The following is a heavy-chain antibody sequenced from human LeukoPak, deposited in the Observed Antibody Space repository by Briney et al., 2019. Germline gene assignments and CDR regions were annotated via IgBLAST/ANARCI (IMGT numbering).Heavy chain of an antibody. CDR1: GGSFSGYY. J-gene: IGHJ4*02. D-gene: IGHD6-13*01. CDR3: ARGGIAAAVNYFDY. V-gene: IGHV4-38-2*01. Sequence: PSETLSLTCAVYGGSFSGYYWGWIRRPPGKGLEWIGSIYHSGSTYYNPSLKSRVTISVDTSKNQFSLKLSSVTAADTAVYYCARGGIAAAVNYFDYWGQGTLVTVSS. CDR2: IYHSGST.